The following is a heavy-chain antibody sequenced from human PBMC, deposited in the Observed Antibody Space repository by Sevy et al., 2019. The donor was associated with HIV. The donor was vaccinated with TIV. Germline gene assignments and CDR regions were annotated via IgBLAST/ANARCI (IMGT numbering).Heavy chain of an antibody. Sequence: SETLSLTCTVSGGSISNYFWSWIRQPPGKGLEWIGYIYYSGSTNYNPSLKSRITISVDTSKNQFSLRLSAVTAADTALYYCARESRGAVGDFDYWGQGTLVTVSS. CDR1: GGSISNYF. CDR2: IYYSGST. CDR3: ARESRGAVGDFDY. J-gene: IGHJ4*02. D-gene: IGHD6-13*01. V-gene: IGHV4-59*01.